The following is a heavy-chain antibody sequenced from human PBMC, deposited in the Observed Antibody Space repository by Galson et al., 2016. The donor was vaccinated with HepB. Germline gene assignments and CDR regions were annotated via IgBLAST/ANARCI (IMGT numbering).Heavy chain of an antibody. D-gene: IGHD2-15*01. CDR1: GFTFSSYG. CDR2: IWYDGSKE. Sequence: SLRLSCAASGFTFSSYGMHWVRQAPGKGLEWVAVIWYDGSKEYYADSVKGRFNISRDNSRNMLFLQMESLRADDSATYFCTKGDCSGAICYSDYWGQGTLVTVSS. CDR3: TKGDCSGAICYSDY. J-gene: IGHJ4*01. V-gene: IGHV3-33*03.